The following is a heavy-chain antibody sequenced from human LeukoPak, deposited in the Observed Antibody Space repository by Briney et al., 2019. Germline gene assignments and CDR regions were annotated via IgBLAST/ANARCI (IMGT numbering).Heavy chain of an antibody. D-gene: IGHD3-3*01. Sequence: GGSLRLSCAASGFTFSSFWMTWVRQAPGKGLEWVANINQDGSEKYYVDSEQGRFTISRDNAKNSLYLQMNSLRAEDTAVYYCARSSFWSGYANDYWGQGTLVTVSS. J-gene: IGHJ4*02. V-gene: IGHV3-7*01. CDR1: GFTFSSFW. CDR3: ARSSFWSGYANDY. CDR2: INQDGSEK.